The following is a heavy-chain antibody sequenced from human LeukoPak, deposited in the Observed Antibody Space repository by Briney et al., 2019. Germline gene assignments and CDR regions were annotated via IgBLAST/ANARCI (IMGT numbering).Heavy chain of an antibody. CDR3: ARDGTTAYFDY. J-gene: IGHJ4*02. CDR1: GFTFSSYW. V-gene: IGHV3-7*01. D-gene: IGHD1-1*01. CDR2: IKQDGSEK. Sequence: GGSLRLSCAASGFTFSSYWMSRVRQAPGKGLEWVANIKQDGSEKYYVDSVKGRFTISRDNAKNSLYLQMNSLRAEDTAVYYCARDGTTAYFDYWGQGTLVTVSS.